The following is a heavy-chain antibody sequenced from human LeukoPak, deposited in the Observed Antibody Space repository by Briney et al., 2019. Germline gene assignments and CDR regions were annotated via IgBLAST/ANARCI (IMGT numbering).Heavy chain of an antibody. D-gene: IGHD4-17*01. CDR2: IGSGSTI. CDR1: GFTFSDYY. Sequence: GGSLRLSCAASGFTFSDYYMSWIRQAPGKGLEWVSYIGSGSTIYYADSVKGRFTISRDNAKNSLYLQMNSLRAEDTAVYYCARDRPGAVTTSVGYWGQGTLVTVSS. J-gene: IGHJ4*02. V-gene: IGHV3-11*01. CDR3: ARDRPGAVTTSVGY.